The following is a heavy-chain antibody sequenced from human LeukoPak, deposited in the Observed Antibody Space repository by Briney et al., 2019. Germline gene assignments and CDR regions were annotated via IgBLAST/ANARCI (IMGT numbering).Heavy chain of an antibody. CDR2: IYYSGST. V-gene: IGHV4-61*01. CDR1: GGSVSSGSYY. Sequence: SETLSLTCTVSGGSVSSGSYYWSWIRQPPGKGLEWIGYIYYSGSTNYNPSLKSRVTISVGTSKNQFSLKLSSVTAADTAVYYCARSVSNYGSDYFDYWGQGTLVTVSS. D-gene: IGHD4-17*01. J-gene: IGHJ4*02. CDR3: ARSVSNYGSDYFDY.